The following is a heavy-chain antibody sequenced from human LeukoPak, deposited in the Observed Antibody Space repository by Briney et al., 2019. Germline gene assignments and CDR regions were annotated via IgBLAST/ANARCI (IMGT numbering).Heavy chain of an antibody. J-gene: IGHJ4*02. CDR3: ARVLDFWSGYFGY. CDR2: ISSSSSSYI. CDR1: GFTFSSYS. V-gene: IGHV3-21*01. Sequence: GGSLRLSCAASGFTFSSYSMNWVRQAPGKGLEWVSSISSSSSSYIYYADSVKGRFTISRDNAKNSLYLQMNSLRAEDTAVYYCARVLDFWSGYFGYWGQGTLVTVSS. D-gene: IGHD3-3*01.